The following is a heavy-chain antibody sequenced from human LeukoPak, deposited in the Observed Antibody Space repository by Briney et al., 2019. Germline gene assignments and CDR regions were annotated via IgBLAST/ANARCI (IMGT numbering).Heavy chain of an antibody. CDR1: GFTFSSYA. J-gene: IGHJ4*02. V-gene: IGHV3-23*01. D-gene: IGHD3-22*01. CDR2: ISGSGGST. Sequence: PGGSLRLSCAASGFTFSSYAMSWVRQAPGKGLEWVSAISGSGGSTYYADSVKGRFTISRDNSKDTLYLQMNSLRVEDTAVYYCSRESTMMDEDWGQGTLVTVSS. CDR3: SRESTMMDED.